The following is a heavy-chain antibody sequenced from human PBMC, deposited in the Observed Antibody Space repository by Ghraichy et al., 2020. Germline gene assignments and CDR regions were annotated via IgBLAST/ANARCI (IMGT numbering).Heavy chain of an antibody. D-gene: IGHD1-14*01. CDR2: LDGSSGSS. V-gene: IGHV3-23*01. CDR3: AKDQISGNGRYDAFDF. J-gene: IGHJ3*01. CDR1: GFTFRNYA. Sequence: GGSLRLSCIASGFTFRNYAMGWVRQAPGKRLEWVSGLDGSSGSSFYAESVKGRFSTSRDNSKNTLYLEMNSLRGDDTAVYYCAKDQISGNGRYDAFDFWGPGTTVTVSS.